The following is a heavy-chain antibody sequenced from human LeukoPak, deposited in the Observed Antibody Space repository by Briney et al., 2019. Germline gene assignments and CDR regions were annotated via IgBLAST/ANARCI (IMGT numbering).Heavy chain of an antibody. Sequence: GGSLRLSCAASGFNISKTYLMWARQAPGKRLEWVSVTYAGGASWCGDFVEGRFTISRDNSKNTVHLQMSGLRGDDTAIYYCARADSSKWWGLDPWGQGTLVTVAS. CDR3: ARADSSKWWGLDP. J-gene: IGHJ5*02. D-gene: IGHD2-21*02. V-gene: IGHV3-53*01. CDR1: GFNISKTY. CDR2: TYAGGAS.